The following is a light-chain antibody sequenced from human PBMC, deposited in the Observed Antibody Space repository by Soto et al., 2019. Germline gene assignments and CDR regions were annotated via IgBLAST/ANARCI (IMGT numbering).Light chain of an antibody. Sequence: QLVLTQPPSASGTPGQRVTISCSGGSSNIGTNHVYWYQRLPGTAPKLLIYTNNQRPSGVPDRFSGSKSGTSASLAISGLRSEDEADYFCAAWDDTLSAVVFGGGTKLTVL. CDR2: TNN. CDR3: AAWDDTLSAVV. CDR1: SSNIGTNH. V-gene: IGLV1-47*01. J-gene: IGLJ2*01.